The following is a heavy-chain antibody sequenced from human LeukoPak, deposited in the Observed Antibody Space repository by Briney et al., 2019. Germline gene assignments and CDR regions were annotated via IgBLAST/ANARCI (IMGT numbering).Heavy chain of an antibody. J-gene: IGHJ4*02. CDR2: IYHSGST. D-gene: IGHD4-23*01. V-gene: IGHV4-38-2*02. CDR3: ARATPYGGNFDY. Sequence: PSETLSLTCTVSGYSISSGYYWGWIRQPPGKGLEWIGSIYHSGSTYYNPSLKSRVTISVDTSKNQFSLKLSSVTAADTAVYYCARATPYGGNFDYWGQGTLVTVSS. CDR1: GYSISSGYY.